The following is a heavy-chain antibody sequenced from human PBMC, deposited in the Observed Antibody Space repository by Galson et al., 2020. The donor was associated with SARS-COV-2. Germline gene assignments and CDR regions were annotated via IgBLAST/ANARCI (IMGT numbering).Heavy chain of an antibody. V-gene: IGHV1-8*01. CDR2: MNPNSGNT. J-gene: IGHJ3*02. CDR1: GYTFTSYD. Sequence: ASVKVSCKASGYTFTSYDINWVRQATGQGLEWMGWMNPNSGNTGYAQKFQGRVTMTRNTSISTAYMELSSLRSEDTAVYYCARDAYCGGDCYFTLEIWGQGTMVTGSS. D-gene: IGHD2-21*02. CDR3: ARDAYCGGDCYFTLEI.